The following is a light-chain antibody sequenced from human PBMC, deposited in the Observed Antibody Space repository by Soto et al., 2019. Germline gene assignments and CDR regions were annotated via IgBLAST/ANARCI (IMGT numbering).Light chain of an antibody. CDR3: QQYNNWLIT. J-gene: IGKJ5*01. CDR1: QSVRSTY. V-gene: IGKV3-15*01. CDR2: GVS. Sequence: IGMTQPPVTLSVSQGERSTLSCRASQSVRSTYLAWYQQKPGQAPRLLIFGVSNRAAGIPARFSGSGSGTEFTLTISSLQSEDFAVYYCQQYNNWLITFGQGTRREIK.